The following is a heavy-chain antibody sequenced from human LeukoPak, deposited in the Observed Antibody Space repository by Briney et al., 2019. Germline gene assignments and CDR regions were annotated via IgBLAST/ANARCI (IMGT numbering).Heavy chain of an antibody. CDR2: INHSGST. CDR1: GGSFSGYY. Sequence: SETLSLTCAVYGGSFSGYYWSWIRQPPGKGLEWIGEINHSGSTNYNPSLKSRVTISVDTSKNQFSLKLSSVTAADTAVYYCARGRRYCSSTSCYYSGYHYYGMDVWGQGTTVTVSS. J-gene: IGHJ6*02. V-gene: IGHV4-34*01. CDR3: ARGRRYCSSTSCYYSGYHYYGMDV. D-gene: IGHD2-2*01.